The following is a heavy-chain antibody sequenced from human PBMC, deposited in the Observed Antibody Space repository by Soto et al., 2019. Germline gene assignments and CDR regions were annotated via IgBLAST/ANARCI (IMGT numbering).Heavy chain of an antibody. CDR2: IYYSGST. D-gene: IGHD3-10*01. CDR1: GGSISSYY. V-gene: IGHV4-59*01. J-gene: IGHJ4*02. Sequence: QVQLQESGPGLVKPSETLSLTCIVSGGSISSYYWSWVRQPPGKGLEWIGYIYYSGSTNYNPSLKSRVTISIDTSKNQCSLKVSSVTAADTAVYYCARDSSTRGFDYWGQGTLVTVSS. CDR3: ARDSSTRGFDY.